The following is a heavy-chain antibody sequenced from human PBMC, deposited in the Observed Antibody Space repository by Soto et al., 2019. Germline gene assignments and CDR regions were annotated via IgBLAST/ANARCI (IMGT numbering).Heavy chain of an antibody. CDR1: GITFTNAW. CDR2: IKSKTDGGTT. D-gene: IGHD4-17*01. Sequence: PGGSLRLSCAASGITFTNAWMSWVRQAPGKGLEWVGRIKSKTDGGTTDYAAPVIGRFTISRDDSRNTLYLQMSSLKTEDTAVYYCTTDPGDYEDYWGQGTLVTVS. V-gene: IGHV3-15*01. CDR3: TTDPGDYEDY. J-gene: IGHJ4*02.